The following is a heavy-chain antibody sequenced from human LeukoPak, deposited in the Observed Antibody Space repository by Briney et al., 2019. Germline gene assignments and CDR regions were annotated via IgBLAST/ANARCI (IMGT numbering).Heavy chain of an antibody. D-gene: IGHD2-2*01. V-gene: IGHV3-30*02. CDR1: GFTFSSYG. CDR2: IRYDGSNK. CDR3: AKVQSSSTRDFDY. Sequence: GGSLRLSCAASGFTFSSYGMHWVRQAPGKGLELVALIRYDGSNKYYADSVKGRFTISRDNSKNTLYLQMNSLRAEDTAVYYCAKVQSSSTRDFDYWGQGTLVTVSS. J-gene: IGHJ4*02.